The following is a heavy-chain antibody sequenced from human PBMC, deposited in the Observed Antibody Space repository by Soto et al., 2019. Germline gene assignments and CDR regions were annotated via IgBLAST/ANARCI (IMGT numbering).Heavy chain of an antibody. CDR3: ATSFFEWLLSNPYDMDV. V-gene: IGHV1-24*01. CDR1: GYTLTELS. Sequence: GASVKVSCKVSGYTLTELSMHWVRQAPGKGLEWMGGFDPEDGETFYAQKFQGRVTMTEDTSTDTAYMELSSLRSEDTAVSYCATSFFEWLLSNPYDMDVWGQGTTVTVSS. D-gene: IGHD3-3*02. J-gene: IGHJ6*02. CDR2: FDPEDGET.